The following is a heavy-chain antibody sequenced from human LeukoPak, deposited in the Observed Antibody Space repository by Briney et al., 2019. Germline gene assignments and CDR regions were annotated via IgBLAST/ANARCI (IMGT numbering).Heavy chain of an antibody. CDR3: ARVCSSTSCLNWFDP. CDR2: ISSSSSYI. Sequence: GGSLRLSCAASGFTFSSYSMNWVRQAPGKGLEWVSSISSSSSYIYYADSVKGRFTISRDNAKNSLYLQMNSLRAEDTAVYYCARVCSSTSCLNWFDPWGQGTLVTVSS. J-gene: IGHJ5*02. V-gene: IGHV3-21*01. CDR1: GFTFSSYS. D-gene: IGHD2-2*01.